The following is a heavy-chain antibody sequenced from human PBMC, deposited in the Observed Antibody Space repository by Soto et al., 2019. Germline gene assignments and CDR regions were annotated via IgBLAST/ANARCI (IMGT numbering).Heavy chain of an antibody. V-gene: IGHV2-5*02. CDR2: IYWDDDT. Sequence: QITLKESGPTLVKPTQTLTLTFTFSGFSLSTSAVGVGWIRQPPGKALEWLALIYWDDDTRYTPSLKSRLTITKDTSKNQVVLTMTNMDPVDTATYYCAHSVLGGVAFDIWGQGKMVIVSS. J-gene: IGHJ3*02. CDR1: GFSLSTSAVG. CDR3: AHSVLGGVAFDI. D-gene: IGHD1-26*01.